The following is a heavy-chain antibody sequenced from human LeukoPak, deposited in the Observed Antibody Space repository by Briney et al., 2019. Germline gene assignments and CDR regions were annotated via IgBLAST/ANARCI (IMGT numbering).Heavy chain of an antibody. Sequence: GASVKVSCKASGDTFNAYGFTWVRQAPGQGLEWMGLISAYNGDTNYAQKFQGRVTMTTDTSTSTAYMELSRLRSDDTAIYYCALKAGTTAFDIWGQGTMVTVSS. CDR3: ALKAGTTAFDI. CDR1: GDTFNAYG. J-gene: IGHJ3*02. V-gene: IGHV1-18*01. CDR2: ISAYNGDT. D-gene: IGHD6-13*01.